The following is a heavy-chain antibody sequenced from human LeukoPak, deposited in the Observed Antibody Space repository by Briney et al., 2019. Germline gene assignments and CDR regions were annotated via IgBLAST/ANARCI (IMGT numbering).Heavy chain of an antibody. Sequence: GGSLRLSCAASGFTFSDYYMSRIRQAPGKGLEWVSYISSSGSTIYYADSVKGRFTISRDNAKNSLYLQMNSLRAEDTAVYYCARTVVVPAAMGYYFDYWGQGTLVTVSS. CDR1: GFTFSDYY. J-gene: IGHJ4*02. D-gene: IGHD2-2*01. CDR2: ISSSGSTI. V-gene: IGHV3-11*01. CDR3: ARTVVVPAAMGYYFDY.